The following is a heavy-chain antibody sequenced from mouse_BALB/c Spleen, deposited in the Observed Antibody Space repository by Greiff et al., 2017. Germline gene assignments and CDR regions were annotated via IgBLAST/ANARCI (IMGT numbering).Heavy chain of an antibody. Sequence: DVKLQESGPGLVKPSQSLSLTCSVTGYSITSGYYWNWIRQFPGNKLEWMGYISYDGSNNYNPSLKNRISITRDTSKNQFFLKLNSVTTEDTATYYCATRQLRLLYYFDYWGQGTTLTVSS. CDR2: ISYDGSN. J-gene: IGHJ2*01. CDR3: ATRQLRLLYYFDY. V-gene: IGHV3-6*02. D-gene: IGHD3-2*01. CDR1: GYSITSGYY.